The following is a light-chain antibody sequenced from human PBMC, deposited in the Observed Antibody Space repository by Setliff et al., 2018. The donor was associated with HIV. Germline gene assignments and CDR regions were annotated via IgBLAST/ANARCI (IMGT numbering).Light chain of an antibody. CDR3: SSYTTSSTLYV. CDR1: SSDVGGYYS. V-gene: IGLV2-14*03. CDR2: DVI. J-gene: IGLJ1*01. Sequence: SVLAQPASVSGSPGQSITISCTGISSDVGGYYSVSWYQQHPGKAPKLMIYDVINRPSGVSNRFSGSRSGNTASLTISGLQVEDEADYYCSSYTTSSTLYVFGPGTKGTVL.